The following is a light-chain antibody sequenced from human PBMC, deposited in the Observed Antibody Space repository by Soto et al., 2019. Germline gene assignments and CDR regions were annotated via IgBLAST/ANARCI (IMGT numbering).Light chain of an antibody. CDR2: EVN. V-gene: IGLV2-23*02. Sequence: QSALTQPASVSGSPGQSIAISCTGTSRNFGGYNFVSWYQQHPGKAPKLLIYEVNKRPSGVSNSFSGSKSDNTAYLTICGLQAEDGADYYCCSYGGDRIFGGGTKLTVL. CDR1: SRNFGGYNF. CDR3: CSYGGDRI. J-gene: IGLJ2*01.